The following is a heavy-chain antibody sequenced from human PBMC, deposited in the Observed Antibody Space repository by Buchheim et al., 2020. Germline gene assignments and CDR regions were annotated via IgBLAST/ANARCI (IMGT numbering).Heavy chain of an antibody. CDR2: ISGSGGTT. D-gene: IGHD3-22*01. CDR1: GFTFSSYA. J-gene: IGHJ4*02. V-gene: IGHV3-23*01. CDR3: AKLTGDYYDSSGYYPY. Sequence: EVQLLESGGGLVQPGGSLRLSCAASGFTFSSYAMSWVRQAPGKGPEWVSVISGSGGTTHYADSVQGRFTISRDNSKNTLYLQMNSLRAEDTAVYYCAKLTGDYYDSSGYYPYWGQGTL.